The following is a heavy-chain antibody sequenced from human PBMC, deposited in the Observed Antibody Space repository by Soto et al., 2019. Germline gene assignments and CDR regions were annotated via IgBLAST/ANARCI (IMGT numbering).Heavy chain of an antibody. J-gene: IGHJ5*02. Sequence: QVQLVQSGAEVTKPGSSVKVSCKASGGTFSSYAISWVRQAPGQGLEWLGGLIPIFGTANSAQKFQGRVPITADKSTSTAYMELSSLRSEDTAVYYCARDLLDCSSTSCYSGQNWFDPWGQGTLVTVSS. CDR1: GGTFSSYA. V-gene: IGHV1-69*06. CDR2: LIPIFGTA. CDR3: ARDLLDCSSTSCYSGQNWFDP. D-gene: IGHD2-2*01.